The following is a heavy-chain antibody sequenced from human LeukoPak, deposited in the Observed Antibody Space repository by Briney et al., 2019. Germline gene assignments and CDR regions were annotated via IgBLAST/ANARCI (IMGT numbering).Heavy chain of an antibody. CDR3: ARVGFTYYYDSSGYYDY. V-gene: IGHV1-46*01. CDR2: INPSGGST. CDR1: GYTFTSYY. J-gene: IGHJ4*02. Sequence: ASVKVSCKASGYTFTSYYMHWVRQAPGQGLEWMGIINPSGGSTSYAQKFQGRVTMTRDTSTSTVYMELSSLRSEDTAVYCCARVGFTYYYDSSGYYDYWGQGTLVTVSS. D-gene: IGHD3-22*01.